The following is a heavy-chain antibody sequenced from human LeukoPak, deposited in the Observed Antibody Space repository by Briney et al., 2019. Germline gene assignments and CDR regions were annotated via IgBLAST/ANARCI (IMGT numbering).Heavy chain of an antibody. CDR3: AKDWYNWNDYYYYGMDV. D-gene: IGHD1-1*01. CDR1: GFTFSSYG. J-gene: IGHJ6*04. CDR2: ISYDGSNK. Sequence: GGSLRLSCAASGFTFSSYGMHWVRQAPGKGLDWVAVISYDGSNKYYADSVKGRLTISRDNSKNTLYLQMNSLRAEDTAVYYCAKDWYNWNDYYYYGMDVWGKGTTVTVSS. V-gene: IGHV3-30*18.